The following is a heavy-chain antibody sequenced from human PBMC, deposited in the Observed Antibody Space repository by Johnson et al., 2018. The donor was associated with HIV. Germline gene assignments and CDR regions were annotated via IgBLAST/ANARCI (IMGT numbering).Heavy chain of an antibody. CDR1: GFTFDDYG. Sequence: EMQLVESGGGVVRPGGSLRLSCATSGFTFDDYGMSWVRQAPGKGLEWVSGINWNGGSTGYADSVKGRFTISRDNAKNSLYLQMNSLRAEDTALYYCARVLAGTYYFDSSGYYNAFEIWGQGTMVTVSS. V-gene: IGHV3-20*04. J-gene: IGHJ3*02. D-gene: IGHD3-22*01. CDR2: INWNGGST. CDR3: ARVLAGTYYFDSSGYYNAFEI.